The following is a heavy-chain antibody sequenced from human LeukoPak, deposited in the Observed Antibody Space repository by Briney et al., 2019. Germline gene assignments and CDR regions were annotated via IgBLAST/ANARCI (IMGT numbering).Heavy chain of an antibody. V-gene: IGHV3-23*01. J-gene: IGHJ4*02. CDR3: ARVPYGSGSYPLDY. D-gene: IGHD3-10*01. CDR1: GFTFSRYA. CDR2: ISATGGST. Sequence: GGSLRLSCAASGFTFSRYAMTWVRQAPGKGLDWVSGISATGGSTYYADSVKGRFTISRDNSKNTLYLQMNSLRAEDTAVYYCARVPYGSGSYPLDYWGQGTLVTVSS.